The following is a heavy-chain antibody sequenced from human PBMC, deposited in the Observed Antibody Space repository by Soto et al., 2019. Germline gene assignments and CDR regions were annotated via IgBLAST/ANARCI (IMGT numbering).Heavy chain of an antibody. Sequence: QLQLVQSGPEAKKPGASVKVSCKGSGYTFATSTISWLRQAPGQGPEWMGWIKAYSGNTNYAQKLQGSLTMPTDTSTSTAYMELRSLTTDATAIYYCAIADYGDDDYWGQGTLVTVSS. CDR3: AIADYGDDDY. CDR2: IKAYSGNT. D-gene: IGHD4-17*01. CDR1: GYTFATST. J-gene: IGHJ4*02. V-gene: IGHV1-18*01.